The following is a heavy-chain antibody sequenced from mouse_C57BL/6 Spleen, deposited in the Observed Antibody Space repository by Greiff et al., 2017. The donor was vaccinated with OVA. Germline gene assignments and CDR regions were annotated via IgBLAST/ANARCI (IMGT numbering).Heavy chain of an antibody. CDR2: ISYSGST. J-gene: IGHJ1*03. CDR1: GYSITSGYD. D-gene: IGHD1-1*01. V-gene: IGHV3-1*01. Sequence: EVQLQESGPGMVKPSQSLSLTCTVTGYSITSGYDWHWIRHFPGNKLEWMGYISYSGSTNYNPSLKSRIPITHDTSKNHFFLKLNSVTTEDTATYYCAREGTYYYGSQSWYFDVWGTGTTVTVSS. CDR3: AREGTYYYGSQSWYFDV.